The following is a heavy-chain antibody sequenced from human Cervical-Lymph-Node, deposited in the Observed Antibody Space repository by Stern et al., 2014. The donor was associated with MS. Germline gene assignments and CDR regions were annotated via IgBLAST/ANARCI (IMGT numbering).Heavy chain of an antibody. J-gene: IGHJ4*02. CDR2: IKRKVDGGKT. CDR3: TTDLEGSSSLSY. CDR1: GFTFSNAW. V-gene: IGHV3-15*01. D-gene: IGHD2-2*01. Sequence: EVQLVESGGGLVKPGGSLRLSCAASGFTFSNAWMSWVRQAPGKGLEWVGRIKRKVDGGKTDYAAPEKGRFTISTVDSKNTLYLQMNSLKTEDTAVYYCTTDLEGSSSLSYWGQGTLVVVSS.